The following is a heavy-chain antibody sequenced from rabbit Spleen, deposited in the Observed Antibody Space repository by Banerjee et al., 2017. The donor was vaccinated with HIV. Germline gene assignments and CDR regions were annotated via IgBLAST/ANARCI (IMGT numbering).Heavy chain of an antibody. J-gene: IGHJ6*01. CDR1: GFTLSSYW. Sequence: QVQLEESGGDLVKPGGTLTLTCTASGFTLSSYWMCWVRQAPGKGLEWIGYIEPIFGRTYYASWAKGRFTISKTSSTTVTLQMTSLTAADTATYLCARASVGFNGYNHAYYYGMDLWGPGTLVTVS. V-gene: IGHV1S45*01. CDR2: IEPIFGRT. CDR3: ARASVGFNGYNHAYYYGMDL. D-gene: IGHD6-1*01.